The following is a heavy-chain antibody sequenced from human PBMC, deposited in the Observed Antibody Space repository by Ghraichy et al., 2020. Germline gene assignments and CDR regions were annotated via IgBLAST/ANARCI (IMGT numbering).Heavy chain of an antibody. CDR1: GGSISSGGYY. CDR2: IYYSGST. J-gene: IGHJ6*03. CDR3: ARGSSWTTYYYYMDV. D-gene: IGHD6-13*01. V-gene: IGHV4-31*03. Sequence: SETLSLTCTVSGGSISSGGYYWSWIRQHPGKGLEWIGYIYYSGSTYYNPSLKGRVTLSVDTPKNQFSLKLSSVTAADTAVYYCARGSSWTTYYYYMDVWGKGTTVTVSS.